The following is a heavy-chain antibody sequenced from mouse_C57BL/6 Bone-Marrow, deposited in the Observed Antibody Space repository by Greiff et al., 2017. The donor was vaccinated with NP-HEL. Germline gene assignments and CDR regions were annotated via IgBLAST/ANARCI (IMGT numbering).Heavy chain of an antibody. J-gene: IGHJ3*01. CDR1: GYTFTGYW. V-gene: IGHV1-9*01. Sequence: QVQLQQSGAELMKPGASVKLSCKATGYTFTGYWIEWVKQRPGHGLEWIGEILPGSGSTNYNEKFKGKATFPADTSSNTAYMQLSSLTTEDSAIYYCASELRGRAWFAYWGQGTLVTVSA. CDR3: ASELRGRAWFAY. CDR2: ILPGSGST. D-gene: IGHD3-2*02.